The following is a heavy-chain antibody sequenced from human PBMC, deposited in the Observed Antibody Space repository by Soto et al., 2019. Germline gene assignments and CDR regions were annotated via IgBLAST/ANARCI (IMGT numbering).Heavy chain of an antibody. CDR1: GYSFSSYW. J-gene: IGHJ3*02. D-gene: IGHD3-22*01. Sequence: GSLKISCKGSGYSFSSYWISWVRQMPGKGLEWMGRIYPGDSDTRYSPSFQGQVTISADKSISTAYLQWSSLKASDTAMYYCARGYYYDSSGYYRNDAFDIWGQGTMVTVSS. CDR2: IYPGDSDT. V-gene: IGHV5-51*01. CDR3: ARGYYYDSSGYYRNDAFDI.